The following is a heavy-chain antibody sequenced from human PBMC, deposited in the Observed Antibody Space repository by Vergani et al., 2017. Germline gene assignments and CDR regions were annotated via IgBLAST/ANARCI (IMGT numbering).Heavy chain of an antibody. D-gene: IGHD1-1*01. V-gene: IGHV3-11*04. CDR3: AKNPGISTTRHYCAMDV. CDR1: GFKFSDHY. J-gene: IGHJ6*02. CDR2: ISPGASTV. Sequence: LEESGGGSVKPGGSLRLSCAASGFKFSDHYMSWIRQAPGKGLEWVSHISPGASTVSYTDSVTGRFTVSRDNDNNSLTLDMTTLRVEETAVYYCAKNPGISTTRHYCAMDVWCQGATVTVSS.